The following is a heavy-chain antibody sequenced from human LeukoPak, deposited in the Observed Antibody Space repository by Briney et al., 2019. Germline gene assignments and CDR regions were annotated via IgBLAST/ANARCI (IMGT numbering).Heavy chain of an antibody. J-gene: IGHJ4*02. CDR1: GGSISSYY. CDR3: ARNPSREYYYDSSGYYDY. V-gene: IGHV4-59*01. D-gene: IGHD3-22*01. CDR2: IYYSGST. Sequence: PSETLSLTFTVSGGSISSYYWSWIRQPPGKGLEWIGYIYYSGSTNYNPSLKSRVTISVDTSKNQFSLKLSSVTAADTAVYYCARNPSREYYYDSSGYYDYWGQGTLVTVSS.